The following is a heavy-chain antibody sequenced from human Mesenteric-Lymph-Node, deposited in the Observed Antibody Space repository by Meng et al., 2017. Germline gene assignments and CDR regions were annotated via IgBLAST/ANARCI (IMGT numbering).Heavy chain of an antibody. D-gene: IGHD3-22*01. J-gene: IGHJ5*02. V-gene: IGHV4-34*02. Sequence: QLQPWGAGLLKPSETLSLTCAVYGGSFSGYYWSWVRQPPGKGLEWIGEINHSGSTNYNPSLKSRVTISLDKSKNQVSLKLTSVTAADTALYYCARGQRALIRGYSWFDPWGQGTLVTVSS. CDR2: INHSGST. CDR1: GGSFSGYY. CDR3: ARGQRALIRGYSWFDP.